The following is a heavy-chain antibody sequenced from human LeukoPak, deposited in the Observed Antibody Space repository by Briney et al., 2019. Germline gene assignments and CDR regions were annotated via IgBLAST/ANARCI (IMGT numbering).Heavy chain of an antibody. D-gene: IGHD6-25*01. CDR1: GFTFSGYW. J-gene: IGHJ3*02. Sequence: GGSLRLSSAASGFTFSGYWMSWVRQAPGKGLEWVANIKQDGSEKYYVDSVKGRFTISRDNAKNSLYLQMNSLRAEDTAVYYCARDALISAKTHDAFDIWGQGTMVTVSS. V-gene: IGHV3-7*01. CDR3: ARDALISAKTHDAFDI. CDR2: IKQDGSEK.